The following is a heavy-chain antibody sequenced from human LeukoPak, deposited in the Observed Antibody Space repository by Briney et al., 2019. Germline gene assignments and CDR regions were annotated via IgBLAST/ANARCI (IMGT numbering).Heavy chain of an antibody. J-gene: IGHJ4*02. D-gene: IGHD4-17*01. Sequence: GASVKVSCKASGYTFTSYAIHWVRQAPGQRLEWMGWINAGNGNTKYSQKFQGRVTITRDTSASTAYMELSSLRSEDTAVYYCARRHDYGDYDYFDYWGQGTLVTVSS. CDR2: INAGNGNT. V-gene: IGHV1-3*01. CDR3: ARRHDYGDYDYFDY. CDR1: GYTFTSYA.